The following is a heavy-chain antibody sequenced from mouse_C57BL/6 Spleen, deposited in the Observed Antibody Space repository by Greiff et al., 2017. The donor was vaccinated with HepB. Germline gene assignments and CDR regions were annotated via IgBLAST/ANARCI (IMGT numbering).Heavy chain of an antibody. Sequence: VKLMESGPELVKPGASVKISCKASGYAFSSSWMNWVKQRPGKGLEWIGRIYPGDGDTNYNGKFKGKATLTADKSSSTAYMQLSSLTSEDSAVYFCVFPFAYWGQGTLVTVSA. CDR1: GYAFSSSW. CDR2: IYPGDGDT. CDR3: VFPFAY. V-gene: IGHV1-82*01. J-gene: IGHJ3*01.